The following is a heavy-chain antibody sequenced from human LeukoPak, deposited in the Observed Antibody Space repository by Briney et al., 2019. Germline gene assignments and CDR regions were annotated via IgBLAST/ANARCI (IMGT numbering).Heavy chain of an antibody. CDR3: ARAASTGTVDY. J-gene: IGHJ4*02. CDR1: RFTFGIYW. CDR2: INQDGSET. D-gene: IGHD6-13*01. V-gene: IGHV3-7*01. Sequence: GGSLRLSCAASRFTFGIYWMSWVRQARGKALEWVANINQDGSETYYVDSVEGRFTISRDNTKNSLYLQMNSLRAEDTALYFCARAASTGTVDYWGQGTMVTVSS.